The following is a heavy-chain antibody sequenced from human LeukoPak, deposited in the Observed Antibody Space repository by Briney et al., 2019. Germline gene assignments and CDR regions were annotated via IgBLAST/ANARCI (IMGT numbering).Heavy chain of an antibody. J-gene: IGHJ5*02. Sequence: KTSETLSLTCTVSGGSISSYYWSWIRQPPGKGLEWIGYIYYSGSTNYNPSLKSRVTISVDTSKNQFSLKLSSATAADTAVYYCARGVVRGVMSNWFDPWGQGTLVTVSS. CDR1: GGSISSYY. CDR2: IYYSGST. D-gene: IGHD3-10*01. V-gene: IGHV4-59*01. CDR3: ARGVVRGVMSNWFDP.